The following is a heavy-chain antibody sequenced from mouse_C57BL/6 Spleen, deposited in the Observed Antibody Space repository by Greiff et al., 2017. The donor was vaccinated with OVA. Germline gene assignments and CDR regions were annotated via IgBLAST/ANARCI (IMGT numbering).Heavy chain of an antibody. D-gene: IGHD2-4*01. V-gene: IGHV1-22*01. Sequence: DVQLQESGPELVKPGASVKMSCKASGYTFTDYNMHWVKQSHGKSLEWIGYINPNNGGTSYNQKFKGKATLTVNKSSSTAYMELRSLTSEDSAVYYCAREGDYDWFAYWGQGTLVTVSA. CDR3: AREGDYDWFAY. CDR2: INPNNGGT. J-gene: IGHJ3*01. CDR1: GYTFTDYN.